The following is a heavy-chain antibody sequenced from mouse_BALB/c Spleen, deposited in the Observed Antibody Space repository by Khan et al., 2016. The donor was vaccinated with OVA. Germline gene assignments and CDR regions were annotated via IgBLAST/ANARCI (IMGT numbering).Heavy chain of an antibody. CDR2: INPTSGYT. CDR3: TRDRIDY. CDR1: GYTFTTYW. J-gene: IGHJ2*01. Sequence: QIQLVQSGAELAKPGASVKMPCKASGYTFTTYWLHWVKQRPGQGLEWIGYINPTSGYTDYNEKFKDKATLSADKSSSTAYMQLSSLTSEDSAVYYCTRDRIDYWGQGTTLTVSS. V-gene: IGHV1-7*01.